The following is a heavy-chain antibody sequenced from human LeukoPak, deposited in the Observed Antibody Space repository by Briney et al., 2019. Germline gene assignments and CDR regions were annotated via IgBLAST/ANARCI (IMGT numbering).Heavy chain of an antibody. Sequence: PGGSLRLSCAASGFTFSSYSMNWVRQAPGKGLEWIGYIYYSGSTNYNPSLKSRVTISVDTSKNQFSLKLSSVTAADTAVYYCARLYSRGVIVIFDYWGQGTLVTVSS. CDR3: ARLYSRGVIVIFDY. V-gene: IGHV4-59*01. J-gene: IGHJ4*02. D-gene: IGHD3-16*02. CDR1: GFTFSSYS. CDR2: IYYSGST.